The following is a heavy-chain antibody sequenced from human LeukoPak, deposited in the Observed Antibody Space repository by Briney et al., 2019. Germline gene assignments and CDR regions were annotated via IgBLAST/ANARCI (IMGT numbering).Heavy chain of an antibody. Sequence: GASVKVSCKVSGYTLTEVAMHWVRQAPGKGLEWMGGLDPEDGETVYARKFQGRVTMTTDTSTSTAYMELRSLRSDDTAVYYCAREGSVRGVPVDVWGKGTTVTVSS. CDR1: GYTLTEVA. D-gene: IGHD3-10*01. V-gene: IGHV1-24*01. J-gene: IGHJ6*04. CDR2: LDPEDGET. CDR3: AREGSVRGVPVDV.